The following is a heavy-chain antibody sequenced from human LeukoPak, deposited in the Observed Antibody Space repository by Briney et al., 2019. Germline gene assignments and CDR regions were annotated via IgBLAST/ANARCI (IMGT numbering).Heavy chain of an antibody. CDR1: GGSFSGYY. Sequence: PSETLSLTCAVYGGSFSGYYWSWIRQPPGKGLEWIGEINHSGSTNYNPSLKSRVTISVNTSKNQFSLKLSSVTAADTAVYYCARLSPGYYDSSGYYPDYWGQGTLVTVSS. V-gene: IGHV4-34*01. CDR3: ARLSPGYYDSSGYYPDY. J-gene: IGHJ4*02. D-gene: IGHD3-22*01. CDR2: INHSGST.